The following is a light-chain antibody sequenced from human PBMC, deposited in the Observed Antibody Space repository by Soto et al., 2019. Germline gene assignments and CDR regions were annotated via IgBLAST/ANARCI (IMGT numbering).Light chain of an antibody. CDR2: KAS. J-gene: IGKJ1*01. V-gene: IGKV1-5*03. CDR1: QSISSW. CDR3: QQYNSYSWT. Sequence: DIQMTQSPSTPSASLGDKVTITFPASQSISSWLAWYQQKPGKAPKLLIYKASSLESGVPSRFSGSGSGTEFTLTISSLQPDDFATYYRQQYNSYSWTFGQGTKVDIK.